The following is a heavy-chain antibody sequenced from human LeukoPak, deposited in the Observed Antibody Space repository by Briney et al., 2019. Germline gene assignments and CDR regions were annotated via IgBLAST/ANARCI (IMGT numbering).Heavy chain of an antibody. D-gene: IGHD3-3*01. V-gene: IGHV4-59*12. CDR1: GGSISSYY. Sequence: PSETLSLTCTVSGGSISSYYWSWIRQPPGKGLEWIGYIYYSGSTYYNPSLKSRVTISVDTSKNQFSLKLSSVTAADTAVYYCARSPTEKVPKYYDFWSGYYVGTYAFDIWGQGTMVTVSS. CDR2: IYYSGST. CDR3: ARSPTEKVPKYYDFWSGYYVGTYAFDI. J-gene: IGHJ3*02.